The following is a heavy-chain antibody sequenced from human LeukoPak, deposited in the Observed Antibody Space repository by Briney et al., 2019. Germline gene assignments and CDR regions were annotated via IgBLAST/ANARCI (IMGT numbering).Heavy chain of an antibody. CDR1: GYTFTSYG. D-gene: IGHD6-13*01. V-gene: IGHV1-18*01. J-gene: IGHJ4*02. Sequence: GASLKVSCKASGYTFTSYGISWVRQAPGQGLEWMGWISAYNGNTNYAQKLQGRVTMTTDTSTSTADMELRSLRSDDTAVYYCARDDGTQEGIAASFDYWGQGTLVTVSS. CDR2: ISAYNGNT. CDR3: ARDDGTQEGIAASFDY.